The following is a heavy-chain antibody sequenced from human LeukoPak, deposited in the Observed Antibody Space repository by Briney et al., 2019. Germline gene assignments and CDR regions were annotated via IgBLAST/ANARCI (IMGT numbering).Heavy chain of an antibody. J-gene: IGHJ6*03. CDR2: MNPITGNT. CDR1: GYTFSSYD. Sequence: GASVKVSCKASGYTFSSYDINWVRQATGQGLEWMGWMNPITGNTGYSQNFQGRVTITRNTSISTAYMELSSLRSEDTAVYYCARGRITMDRGVIDYMDVWGKGTTVTVSS. D-gene: IGHD3-10*01. CDR3: ARGRITMDRGVIDYMDV. V-gene: IGHV1-8*01.